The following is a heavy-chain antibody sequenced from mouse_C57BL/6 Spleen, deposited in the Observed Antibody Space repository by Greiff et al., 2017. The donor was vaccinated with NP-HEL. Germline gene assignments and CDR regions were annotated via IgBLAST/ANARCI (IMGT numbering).Heavy chain of an antibody. V-gene: IGHV1-80*01. CDR1: GYAFSSYW. CDR2: IYPGDGDT. CDR3: ARHPANWDVGFDY. J-gene: IGHJ2*01. D-gene: IGHD4-1*01. Sequence: QVQLKQSGAELVKPGASVKISCKASGYAFSSYWMNWVKQRPGKGLEWIGQIYPGDGDTNYNGKFKGKATLTADKSSSTAYMQLSSLTSEDSAVYFCARHPANWDVGFDYWGQGTTLTVSS.